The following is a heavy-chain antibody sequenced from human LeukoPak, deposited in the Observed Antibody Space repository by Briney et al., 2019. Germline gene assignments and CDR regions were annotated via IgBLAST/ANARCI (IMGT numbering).Heavy chain of an antibody. Sequence: SVKVSCKASGYTFTSYGISWVRQAPGQGLEWMGGIIPIFGTANYAQKFQGRVTITADKSTSTAYMELSSLRSEDTAVYYCARTRMVRGDQNYYYYMDVWGKGTTVTVSS. CDR2: IIPIFGTA. D-gene: IGHD3-10*01. CDR1: GYTFTSYG. J-gene: IGHJ6*03. CDR3: ARTRMVRGDQNYYYYMDV. V-gene: IGHV1-69*06.